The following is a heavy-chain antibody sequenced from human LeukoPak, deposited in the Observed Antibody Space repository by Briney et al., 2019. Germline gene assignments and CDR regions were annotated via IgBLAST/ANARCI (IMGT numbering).Heavy chain of an antibody. J-gene: IGHJ6*03. CDR1: GYTFTGYY. Sequence: ASVKVSCKASGYTFTGYYMHGVRQAPGQGREWVGWINPNSGGTNYAQKFQGRVTMTRDTSISTAYMELSRLRSDDTAVYYCARGGTTRPDYYYYMDVWGKGTTVTVSS. D-gene: IGHD1-7*01. CDR3: ARGGTTRPDYYYYMDV. CDR2: INPNSGGT. V-gene: IGHV1-2*02.